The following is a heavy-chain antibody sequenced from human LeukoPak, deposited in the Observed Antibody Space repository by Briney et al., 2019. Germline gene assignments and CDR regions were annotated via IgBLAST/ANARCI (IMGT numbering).Heavy chain of an antibody. CDR2: IYYSGST. J-gene: IGHJ4*02. D-gene: IGHD5-24*01. V-gene: IGHV4-59*01. Sequence: PSETLSLTCTVSGGSITSYYWSWLRLPPGKGLEWSGCIYYSGSTDYNPSLNSRVTTSVDTSKNQFSLKLSSVTAADTAVYYCARSRDGYLVGFDHWGQGTLVTVSS. CDR3: ARSRDGYLVGFDH. CDR1: GGSITSYY.